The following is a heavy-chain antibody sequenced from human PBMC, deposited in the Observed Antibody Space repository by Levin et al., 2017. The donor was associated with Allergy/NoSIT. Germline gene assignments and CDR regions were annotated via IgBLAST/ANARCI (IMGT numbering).Heavy chain of an antibody. CDR3: ARDHHFEPDY. V-gene: IGHV1-18*01. CDR2: IDPYNGNT. J-gene: IGHJ4*02. Sequence: GESLKISCKASGYTFISYGISWVRQAPGQGLEWMGWIDPYNGNTNYAQNFQGRLTVTTDTSTSAAYMELRSLRSDDSAVYYCARDHHFEPDYWGQGTLVTVSS. CDR1: GYTFISYG. D-gene: IGHD1-14*01.